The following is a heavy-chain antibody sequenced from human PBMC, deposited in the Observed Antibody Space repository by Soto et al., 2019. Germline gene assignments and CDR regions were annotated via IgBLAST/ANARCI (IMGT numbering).Heavy chain of an antibody. CDR3: ARGSGNWFDP. D-gene: IGHD6-25*01. CDR1: GGSFSGYY. J-gene: IGHJ5*02. CDR2: INHSGST. Sequence: SETLSLTCAVYGGSFSGYYWGWIRQPPGKGLEWIGEINHSGSTNYNPSLKSRVTISVDTSKNQFSLKLSSVTAADTAVYYCARGSGNWFDPWGQGTLVTVSS. V-gene: IGHV4-34*01.